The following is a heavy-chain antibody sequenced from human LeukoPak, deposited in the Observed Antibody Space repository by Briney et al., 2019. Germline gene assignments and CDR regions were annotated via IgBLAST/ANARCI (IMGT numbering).Heavy chain of an antibody. J-gene: IGHJ4*02. D-gene: IGHD3-10*01. CDR2: ISYDGSNK. Sequence: LGGCLSPSCAASGFTFSSYTMTWARQAQGKGLEWVAVISYDGSNKYYADSVKGRFTISRDNSKNTLYLQMNSLRAEDTAMYYCARDRGYYFDYWGQGALVTVSS. V-gene: IGHV3-30-3*01. CDR1: GFTFSSYT. CDR3: ARDRGYYFDY.